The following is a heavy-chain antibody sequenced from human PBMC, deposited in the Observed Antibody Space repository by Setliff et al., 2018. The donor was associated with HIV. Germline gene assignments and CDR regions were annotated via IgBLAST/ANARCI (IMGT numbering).Heavy chain of an antibody. CDR2: IYPTDSHT. Sequence: GESLKISCKGSGYSFTSYWIGWVRQTPEKGLEWVGVIYPTDSHTTYSPSFQGRVTISVDMSISTAYLEWSSLKASDTAIYYCARRKSEDSGYGPRYYDFWGQGTLVTVSS. V-gene: IGHV5-51*01. CDR3: ARRKSEDSGYGPRYYDF. J-gene: IGHJ4*02. CDR1: GYSFTSYW. D-gene: IGHD3-22*01.